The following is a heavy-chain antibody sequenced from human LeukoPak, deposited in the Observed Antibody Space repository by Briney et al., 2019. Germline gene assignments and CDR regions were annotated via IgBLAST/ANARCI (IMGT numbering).Heavy chain of an antibody. CDR3: ARGRTHDYGVDYFDY. Sequence: GGSLRLSCAPSGFTFSSYNMNWVRQAPGKGLECGSSISGSSSYIYYADSVKGRFTISRDNAKNSLYLQMNSLRAEDTAVYYCARGRTHDYGVDYFDYWGQGTLVTVSS. CDR2: ISGSSSYI. J-gene: IGHJ4*02. CDR1: GFTFSSYN. D-gene: IGHD4-17*01. V-gene: IGHV3-21*01.